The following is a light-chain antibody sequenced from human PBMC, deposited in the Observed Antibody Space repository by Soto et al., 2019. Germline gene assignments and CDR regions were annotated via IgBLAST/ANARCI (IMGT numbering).Light chain of an antibody. CDR2: DVR. Sequence: QSVLTQPASVSGSPGQSITISCTGTSSDVGAYNFVSWYHQHPGKVPKLMIFDVRHRPSGVSTRFSGSKSGNTASLTISGLQAEDEADHFCGSDTTSSTVVFGTGTKVTVL. J-gene: IGLJ1*01. CDR3: GSDTTSSTVV. V-gene: IGLV2-14*01. CDR1: SSDVGAYNF.